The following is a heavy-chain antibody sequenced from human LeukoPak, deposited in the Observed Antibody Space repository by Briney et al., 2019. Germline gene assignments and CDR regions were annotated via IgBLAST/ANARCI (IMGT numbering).Heavy chain of an antibody. J-gene: IGHJ4*02. D-gene: IGHD2-21*02. V-gene: IGHV4-39*01. CDR3: ARAAYCGGDCYLFDY. CDR2: IYYSGST. Sequence: SETLSLTCTVSSDSIYSSNYYWGWIRQPPGKGLEWIGSIYYSGSTYYNSSLKSRVTISVDTSKNQFSLRLSSLTAADTAVYYCARAAYCGGDCYLFDYWGQGTLVTVFS. CDR1: SDSIYSSNYY.